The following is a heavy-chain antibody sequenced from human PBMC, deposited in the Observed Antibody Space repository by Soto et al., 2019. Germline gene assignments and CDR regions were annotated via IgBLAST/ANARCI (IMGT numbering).Heavy chain of an antibody. J-gene: IGHJ4*02. Sequence: SETLSLTCTVSGGSISSYYWSWIRQPPGKGLEWIGYIYYSGSTNYNPSLKSRVTISVDTSKNQFSLKLSSVTAADTAVYYCARSSTYYYDSSGYRTFDYWGQGTLVTVSS. CDR3: ARSSTYYYDSSGYRTFDY. D-gene: IGHD3-22*01. CDR2: IYYSGST. V-gene: IGHV4-59*08. CDR1: GGSISSYY.